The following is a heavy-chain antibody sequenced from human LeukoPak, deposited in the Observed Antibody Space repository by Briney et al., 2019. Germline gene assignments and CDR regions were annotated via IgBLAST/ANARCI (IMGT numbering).Heavy chain of an antibody. CDR2: INSDGSST. CDR1: GFTFSSYW. J-gene: IGHJ4*02. V-gene: IGHV3-74*01. Sequence: GGSLRLSCAASGFTFSSYWMHWVRHAPGKGLVWVSRINSDGSSTSYADSVKGRFTVSRDNAKNTLYLQMNSLRDEDTAVYYCARSENADNWLPYFDYWGQGTLVTVSS. D-gene: IGHD1-1*01. CDR3: ARSENADNWLPYFDY.